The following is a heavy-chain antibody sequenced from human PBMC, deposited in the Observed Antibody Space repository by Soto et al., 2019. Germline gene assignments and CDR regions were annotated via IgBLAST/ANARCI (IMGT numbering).Heavy chain of an antibody. V-gene: IGHV4-4*07. CDR3: AKDVSSRRWFDP. D-gene: IGHD3-16*01. CDR1: GAPIRSYH. J-gene: IGHJ5*02. CDR2: MQHTGNT. Sequence: SETLSLTCAVSGAPIRSYHWSWIRQPAGKGLEWIGRMQHTGNTNYNPSLKSRVTMSVDTSKNQISLKMTSVTAADTAVYFCAKDVSSRRWFDPWGQGILVTVSS.